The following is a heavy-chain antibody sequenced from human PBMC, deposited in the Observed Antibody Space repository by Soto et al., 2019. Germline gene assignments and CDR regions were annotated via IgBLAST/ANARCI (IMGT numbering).Heavy chain of an antibody. V-gene: IGHV3-30*18. CDR1: GFTFSLYD. CDR2: ISDDGSRK. D-gene: IGHD2-8*02. CDR3: AKDDLDVKGGSRGVGTGPVGNF. Sequence: QVQLAESGGGVVQPGRSLRLSCAASGFTFSLYDIHWVRQARGKALVWVSVISDDGSRKYYADSVKGRFTISRDNSKKTLYLQMDSLTPQDTSVYYCAKDDLDVKGGSRGVGTGPVGNFWGRGTLFTVYS. J-gene: IGHJ4*02.